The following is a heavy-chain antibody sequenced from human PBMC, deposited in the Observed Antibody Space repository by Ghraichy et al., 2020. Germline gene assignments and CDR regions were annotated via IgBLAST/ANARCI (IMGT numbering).Heavy chain of an antibody. CDR2: ISSSSSYI. D-gene: IGHD2-2*01. V-gene: IGHV3-21*01. CDR3: AREYCSSTSCYWGYGMDV. CDR1: GFTFSSYS. J-gene: IGHJ6*02. Sequence: GGSLRLSCAASGFTFSSYSMNWVRQAPGKGLEWVSSISSSSSYIYYADSVKGRFTISRDNAKNSLYLQMNSLRAEDTAVYYCAREYCSSTSCYWGYGMDVWGQGTTVTVSS.